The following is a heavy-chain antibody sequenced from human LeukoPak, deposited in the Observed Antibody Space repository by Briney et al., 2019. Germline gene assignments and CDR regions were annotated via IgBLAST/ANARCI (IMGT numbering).Heavy chain of an antibody. Sequence: GGSLRLSCAASGFTFSRESMNWVRQAPGKGLEWVSSISSISDYIYYADSVKGRFTISRDSGKNSLYLQMNSLRVEDTAVYYCASGRWSDYLDYWGQGTLVTVSS. CDR2: ISSISDYI. CDR1: GFTFSRES. D-gene: IGHD3-3*01. CDR3: ASGRWSDYLDY. V-gene: IGHV3-21*01. J-gene: IGHJ4*02.